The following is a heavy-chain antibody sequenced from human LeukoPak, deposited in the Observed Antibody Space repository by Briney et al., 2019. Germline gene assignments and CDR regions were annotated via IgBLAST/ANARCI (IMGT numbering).Heavy chain of an antibody. D-gene: IGHD2-15*01. CDR2: IYPGDSYT. CDR3: ARLLGSGDI. J-gene: IGHJ3*02. V-gene: IGHV5-51*01. CDR1: GYSFTTYW. Sequence: GESLQISCEASGYSFTTYWIAWVRQTPGKGLEYMGVIYPGDSYTTYSPSFQGQVTISADKSISTAYLQWSSLKASDTAMYYCARLLGSGDIWGQGTMVTVSS.